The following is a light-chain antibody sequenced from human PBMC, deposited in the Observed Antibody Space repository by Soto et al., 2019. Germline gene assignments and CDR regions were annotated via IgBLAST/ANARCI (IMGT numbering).Light chain of an antibody. CDR3: QVWDSTSEPYV. Sequence: SYELTQPPSVSVAPGQTARITCGGNNIESKSVYWYQQKPGQAPVLVVYDDSDRPSGIPDRFSGSNSGNTATLTLSRVEAGDEADYYCQVWDSTSEPYVFGTGTKVTVL. CDR1: NIESKS. CDR2: DDS. V-gene: IGLV3-21*02. J-gene: IGLJ1*01.